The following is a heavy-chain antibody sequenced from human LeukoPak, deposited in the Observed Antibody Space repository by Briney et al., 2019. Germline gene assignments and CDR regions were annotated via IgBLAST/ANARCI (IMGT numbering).Heavy chain of an antibody. J-gene: IGHJ6*03. CDR1: GFTFSNYA. Sequence: GGSLRLSCAASGFTFSNYAMAWVRQAPGKGLQWVSGISATGASTYYPDSVKGRFTISRDNSKNTLYLQMNSLRAEDTAVYYCAKDYYRTSQLVPSSYYYMDVWGKGTTVTVSS. V-gene: IGHV3-23*01. D-gene: IGHD6-6*01. CDR2: ISATGAST. CDR3: AKDYYRTSQLVPSSYYYMDV.